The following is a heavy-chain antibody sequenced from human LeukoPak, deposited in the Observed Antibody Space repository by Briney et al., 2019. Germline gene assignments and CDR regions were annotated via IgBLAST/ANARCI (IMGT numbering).Heavy chain of an antibody. CDR1: GYTFTSYY. V-gene: IGHV1-18*04. D-gene: IGHD3-22*01. CDR2: ISADNGNT. Sequence: ASVKVSCKASGYTFTSYYMHWVRQAPGQGLEWMGWISADNGNTNYAQKLQGRVTMTTDTSTSTAYMELRSLRSVDTAVYYCARAPGDYNDRGGYYGYDYWGQGTLVTVSS. CDR3: ARAPGDYNDRGGYYGYDY. J-gene: IGHJ4*02.